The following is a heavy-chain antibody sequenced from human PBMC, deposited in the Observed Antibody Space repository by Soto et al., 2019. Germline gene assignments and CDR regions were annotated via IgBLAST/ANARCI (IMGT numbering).Heavy chain of an antibody. J-gene: IGHJ5*02. CDR3: ARGVAVVVAATYWFDP. V-gene: IGHV1-8*01. Sequence: QVQLVQSGAEVKKPGASVKVSCKASGYTFTSYDINWVRQATGQGREWMGWMNPNSGNTGYAQKVQGRVTMTRNTSISTAYMELSSLRSEDTAVYYCARGVAVVVAATYWFDPWGQGTLVTVSS. CDR1: GYTFTSYD. D-gene: IGHD2-15*01. CDR2: MNPNSGNT.